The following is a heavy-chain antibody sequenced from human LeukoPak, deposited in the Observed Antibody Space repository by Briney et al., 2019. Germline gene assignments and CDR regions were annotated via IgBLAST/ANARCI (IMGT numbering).Heavy chain of an antibody. CDR1: GDSVSSKIGA. D-gene: IGHD3-16*01. V-gene: IGHV6-1*01. CDR3: ASEQGGSFHH. J-gene: IGHJ1*01. CDR2: IYYRSEWFN. Sequence: QTLPLTCHISGDSVSSKIGAWNGTTQSPSRAVEWLGRIYYRSEWFNDYEESVKSRMIINSDTSKNQISLHLKSVSPEDTAVYYCASEQGGSFHHWGQGTLIFVSS.